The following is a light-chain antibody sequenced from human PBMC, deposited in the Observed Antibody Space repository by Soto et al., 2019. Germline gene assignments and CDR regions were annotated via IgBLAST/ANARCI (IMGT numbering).Light chain of an antibody. CDR2: KAY. CDR1: HTISTW. J-gene: IGKJ1*01. V-gene: IGKV1-5*03. Sequence: DIQMTQSPSTLSASVGARVTITCRASHTISTWLAWYQQKPGQAPKLLIYKAYSLESGVPSRFSCSGSGTEFSLTIISVQSEDYATYFCQQYNSYSPWAFGQGTKVVVK. CDR3: QQYNSYSPWA.